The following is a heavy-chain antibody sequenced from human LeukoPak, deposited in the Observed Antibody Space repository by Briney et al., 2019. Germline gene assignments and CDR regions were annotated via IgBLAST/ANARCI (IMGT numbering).Heavy chain of an antibody. J-gene: IGHJ6*03. CDR1: GDSISGYY. CDR3: AKVGSDDHYMDV. CDR2: IYYRVNT. Sequence: SETLSLTCTVSGDSISGYYWSWLRQSTGKGLEWIGYIYYRVNTNYNPSRKSRVTISIDTSKNQFSLRLGSVNTADTAIYYCAKVGSDDHYMDVWGKGTTVTVSS. V-gene: IGHV4-59*01. D-gene: IGHD6-25*01.